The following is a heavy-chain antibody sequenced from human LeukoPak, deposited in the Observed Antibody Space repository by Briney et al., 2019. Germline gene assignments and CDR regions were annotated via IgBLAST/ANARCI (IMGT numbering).Heavy chain of an antibody. V-gene: IGHV4-59*01. D-gene: IGHD6-13*01. Sequence: PSETLSLTCTVSGGSISNYYWSWIRQPPGKGLEWIGYIYYSGSTNYNPSLKSRVTMSVDTSKNQFSLKLSSVTAADTAVYYCARTDGSSWALGYWGQGTLVTVSS. CDR2: IYYSGST. CDR1: GGSISNYY. CDR3: ARTDGSSWALGY. J-gene: IGHJ4*02.